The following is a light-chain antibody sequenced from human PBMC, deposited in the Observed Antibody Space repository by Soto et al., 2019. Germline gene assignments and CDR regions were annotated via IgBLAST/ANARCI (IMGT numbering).Light chain of an antibody. Sequence: DVVMSQSPLSLSVTPGQPASISCRSSESLLYSDGKTYLSWFQQRPGQSPRRRIYKVFDRDSGVPDRLSGSGSGADFTLKISRVEGEDVGIYYGMQGTNWPPTFGQGTKVDIK. CDR1: ESLLYSDGKTY. CDR2: KVF. V-gene: IGKV2-30*01. J-gene: IGKJ2*01. CDR3: MQGTNWPPT.